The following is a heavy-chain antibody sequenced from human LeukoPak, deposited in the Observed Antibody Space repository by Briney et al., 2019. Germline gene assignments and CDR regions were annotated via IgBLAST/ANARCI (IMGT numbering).Heavy chain of an antibody. V-gene: IGHV1-69*13. D-gene: IGHD2-2*01. J-gene: IGHJ6*04. CDR1: GGTFSSYA. CDR3: ARDRMKKLGYCSSTSCYGMDV. CDR2: IIPIFGTA. Sequence: SVKVSCKASGGTFSSYAISWVRQAPGQGLEWMGGIIPIFGTANYAQKLQGRVTITADESTSTAYMELSSLRSEDTAVYYCARDRMKKLGYCSSTSCYGMDVWGKGTTVTVSS.